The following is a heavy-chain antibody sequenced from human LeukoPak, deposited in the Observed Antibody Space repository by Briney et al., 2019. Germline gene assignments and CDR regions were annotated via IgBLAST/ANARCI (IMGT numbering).Heavy chain of an antibody. CDR1: GYTFTGYY. V-gene: IGHV1-2*06. CDR2: TNPNSGGT. D-gene: IGHD2-2*01. J-gene: IGHJ3*02. Sequence: ASVKVSCKASGYTFTGYYMHWVRQAPGQGLEWMGRTNPNSGGTNYAQNFQGRVTMTRDTSISTAYMDLSRLTSDDTAVYYCARPDCSSTSCLNAFDIWGQGTMVTVSS. CDR3: ARPDCSSTSCLNAFDI.